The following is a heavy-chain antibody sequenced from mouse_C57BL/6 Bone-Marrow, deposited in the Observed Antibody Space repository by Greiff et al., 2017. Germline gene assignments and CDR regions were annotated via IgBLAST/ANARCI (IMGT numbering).Heavy chain of an antibody. J-gene: IGHJ2*01. Sequence: VQLKQSGAELARPGASVKLSCKASGYTFTSYGISWVKQRTGQGLEWIGEIYPRSGNTYYNEKFKGKATLTADKSSSTAYMELRSLTSEDSAVYFCARYRVGPYYFDYWGQGTTLTVSS. V-gene: IGHV1-81*01. CDR3: ARYRVGPYYFDY. CDR1: GYTFTSYG. CDR2: IYPRSGNT. D-gene: IGHD1-1*01.